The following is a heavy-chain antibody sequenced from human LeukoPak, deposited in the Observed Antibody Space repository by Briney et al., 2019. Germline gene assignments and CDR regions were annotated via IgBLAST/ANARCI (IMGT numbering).Heavy chain of an antibody. CDR2: IYYSGDT. CDR3: ARDLPYSSSWESIDY. V-gene: IGHV4-39*02. Sequence: KASETLSLTCTVSGGSISSDTYYWGWIRQPPGKGLEWIGSIYYSGDTFYNASLKSRVTISVDTSKNQFSLKLSSVTAADTAVYYCARDLPYSSSWESIDYWGQGTLVTVSS. D-gene: IGHD6-13*01. J-gene: IGHJ4*02. CDR1: GGSISSDTYY.